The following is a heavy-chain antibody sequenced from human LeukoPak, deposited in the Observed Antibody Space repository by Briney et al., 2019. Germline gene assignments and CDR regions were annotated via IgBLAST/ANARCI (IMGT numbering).Heavy chain of an antibody. Sequence: GGSLRLSCAAPGSTFSYYEMNWVRQAPGKGLEWVSYISSSGSPIYYADSVKGRFTISRDNAKNSLYLQMNSLRAEDTAVYYCARSDYWGQGTLVTVSS. CDR2: ISSSGSPI. J-gene: IGHJ4*02. CDR1: GSTFSYYE. V-gene: IGHV3-48*03. CDR3: ARSDY.